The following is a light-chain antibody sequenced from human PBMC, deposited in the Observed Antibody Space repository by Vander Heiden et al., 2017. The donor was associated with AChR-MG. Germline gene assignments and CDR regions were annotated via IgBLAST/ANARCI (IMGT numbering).Light chain of an antibody. CDR1: QSLFNSRNGKTY. Sequence: EIVMTQTPLTLPVTPGEPASMSCRSGQSLFNSRNGKTYVDWYLQKPGQSPQLLIYTLSYRASGVPDRFTGSGSDSDFTLKISRVEAEDVGVYYCMLRLVFPFVTFGQGTRLEIK. CDR3: MLRLVFPFVT. CDR2: TLS. V-gene: IGKV2-40*01. J-gene: IGKJ5*01.